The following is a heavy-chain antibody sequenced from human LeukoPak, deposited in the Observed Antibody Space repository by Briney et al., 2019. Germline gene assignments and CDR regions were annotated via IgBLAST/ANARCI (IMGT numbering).Heavy chain of an antibody. D-gene: IGHD5-12*01. CDR2: IYYTGAT. Sequence: SETLSLTCTVSGGSIGTDYWTWIRQPPGKGLEYIGYIYYTGATNYNPSLKSRVTMSVDTSKNQFSLRLSSVTAADTAVYFCVKYGNSGRVIDYWGQGTLVTVSS. CDR1: GGSIGTDY. V-gene: IGHV4-59*08. CDR3: VKYGNSGRVIDY. J-gene: IGHJ4*02.